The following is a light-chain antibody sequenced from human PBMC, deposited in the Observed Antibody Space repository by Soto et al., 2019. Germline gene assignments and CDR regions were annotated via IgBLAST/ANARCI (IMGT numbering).Light chain of an antibody. Sequence: EIVLTQSPGTLSLSPGERATLSCRVSQSVSSRYLAWYQQKPGQAPRLLIYGVPSRATGIPDRFSGSGSGRDFTLTISRLEPEDYAVYHCQQYCSAPPTFGGGTKVEI. J-gene: IGKJ4*01. CDR3: QQYCSAPPT. CDR2: GVP. CDR1: QSVSSRY. V-gene: IGKV3-20*01.